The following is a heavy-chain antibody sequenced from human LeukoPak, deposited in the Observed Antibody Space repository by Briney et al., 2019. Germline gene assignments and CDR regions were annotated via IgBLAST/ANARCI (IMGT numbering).Heavy chain of an antibody. J-gene: IGHJ4*02. Sequence: GGSLRLSCAASGSTFSSYSMNWVRQAPGKGLEWVSSISSSSSYIYYADSVKGRFTISRDNAKNSLYLQMNSLRAEDTAVYYCARGSVVTSAFDYWGQGTLVTVSS. V-gene: IGHV3-21*01. CDR1: GSTFSSYS. CDR2: ISSSSSYI. CDR3: ARGSVVTSAFDY. D-gene: IGHD4-23*01.